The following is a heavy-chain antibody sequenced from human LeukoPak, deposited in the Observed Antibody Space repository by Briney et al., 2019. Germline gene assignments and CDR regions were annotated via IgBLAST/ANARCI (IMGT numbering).Heavy chain of an antibody. V-gene: IGHV4-39*01. CDR3: ARQQCNGGSCYSRAIWFDP. J-gene: IGHJ5*02. D-gene: IGHD2-15*01. CDR1: GGSISDTSYY. CDR2: ICHTGTT. Sequence: SETLSLTCNVSGGSISDTSYYWGWIRQPPGKGLDWIGSICHTGTTYYSPSLKSRVTISVHTSKNHFSLELSSVTAADTAVYYCARQQCNGGSCYSRAIWFDPWGQGTLVTVSS.